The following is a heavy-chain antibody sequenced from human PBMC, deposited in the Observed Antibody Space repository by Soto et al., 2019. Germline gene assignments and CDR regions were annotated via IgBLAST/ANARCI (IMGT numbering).Heavy chain of an antibody. Sequence: GGSLRLSCAASGFTFSSYAMSWVRQAPGRGLEGVSAISGSGGSTYYADSVKGRFTISRDNSKNTLYLQMNSLRAEDTAVYYCAKPYSSGWYVFEYWGQGTLVTVSS. CDR3: AKPYSSGWYVFEY. CDR2: ISGSGGST. V-gene: IGHV3-23*01. D-gene: IGHD6-19*01. CDR1: GFTFSSYA. J-gene: IGHJ4*02.